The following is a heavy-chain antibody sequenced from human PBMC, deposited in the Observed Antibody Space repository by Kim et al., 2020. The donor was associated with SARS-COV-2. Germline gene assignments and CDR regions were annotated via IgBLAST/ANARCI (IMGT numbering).Heavy chain of an antibody. J-gene: IGHJ4*02. CDR1: GGTFSKYA. CDR2: IIPPVGIT. CDR3: ARASSWEFSPYFDN. Sequence: SVKVSCKASGGTFSKYAIRWVRQAPGQGLEWLATIIPPVGITSYAQKFQGRVTVTADDSTSTAHMELSSLRSDDTAVYYCARASSWEFSPYFDNWGQGT. V-gene: IGHV1-69*04. D-gene: IGHD3-16*02.